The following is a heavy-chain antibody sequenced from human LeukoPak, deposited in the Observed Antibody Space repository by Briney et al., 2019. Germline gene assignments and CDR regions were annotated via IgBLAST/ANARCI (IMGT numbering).Heavy chain of an antibody. CDR3: AIHPSDSSGYFSY. D-gene: IGHD3-22*01. V-gene: IGHV7-4-1*02. CDR1: GYTFSSCA. J-gene: IGHJ4*02. Sequence: ASVNVSCKASGYTFSSCAINWVRQAPGQGLEYKGWIDTKTGNPTYAQGFTGRFVFSLDTSVSTAYLQISSLKAEDTAVYYCAIHPSDSSGYFSYWGQGALVTVSS. CDR2: IDTKTGNP.